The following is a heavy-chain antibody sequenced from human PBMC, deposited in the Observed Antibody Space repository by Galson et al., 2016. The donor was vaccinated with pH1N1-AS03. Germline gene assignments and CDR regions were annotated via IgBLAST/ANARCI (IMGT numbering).Heavy chain of an antibody. D-gene: IGHD5-18*01. CDR2: ISSSSTNK. CDR3: ARDGGGYSHGYLDS. Sequence: SLRLSCAASGFTLSSYSMSWVRQPPGKGLEGVSYISSSSTNKYYADPVRGRFTISRDNAKNSLFLQMNSLRDEDTAVYYCARDGGGYSHGYLDSWGQGALVIVSS. CDR1: GFTLSSYS. J-gene: IGHJ4*02. V-gene: IGHV3-48*02.